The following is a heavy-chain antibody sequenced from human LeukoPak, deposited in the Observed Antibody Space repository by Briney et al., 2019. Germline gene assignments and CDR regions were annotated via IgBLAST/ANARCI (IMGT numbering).Heavy chain of an antibody. CDR3: ARRALRYCSSTSCPAQYYGVDV. Sequence: GGSLRPSCAASGFIFSSYWMSWVRQAPGKGLEWVANIKEDGSEKYYVDPVKGRFTISRDNAKNSLYLQTNSLRAEDTAVYYCARRALRYCSSTSCPAQYYGVDVWGKGTTVTVSS. D-gene: IGHD2-2*01. CDR1: GFIFSSYW. J-gene: IGHJ6*04. V-gene: IGHV3-7*03. CDR2: IKEDGSEK.